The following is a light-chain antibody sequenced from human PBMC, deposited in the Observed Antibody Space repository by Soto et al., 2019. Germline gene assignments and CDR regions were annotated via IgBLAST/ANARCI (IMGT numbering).Light chain of an antibody. J-gene: IGKJ5*01. CDR3: QQYYNWPRT. CDR2: GAS. CDR1: ENIYTN. V-gene: IGKV3-15*01. Sequence: SPATLSVAAGDTATLSCRASENIYTNLAWYQQKPGQAPRLLFYGASTRATGLPARFSGTGSGTEFTLTINSLQAEDSAVYYCQQYYNWPRTFGQGTRLEIK.